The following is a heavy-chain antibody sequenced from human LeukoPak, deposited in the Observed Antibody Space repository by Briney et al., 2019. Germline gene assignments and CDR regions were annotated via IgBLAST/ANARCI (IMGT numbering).Heavy chain of an antibody. Sequence: GGSLRLSCAASGFTFSSYSMNWVRQAPGKGLEWVSSISSSSNYIYYADSVKGRFTISRDNAQNSLYLQMNSLRAEDTAVYYCAKDLDYGKNWFDPWGQGTLVTVSS. D-gene: IGHD4-17*01. CDR3: AKDLDYGKNWFDP. CDR2: ISSSSNYI. V-gene: IGHV3-21*01. CDR1: GFTFSSYS. J-gene: IGHJ5*02.